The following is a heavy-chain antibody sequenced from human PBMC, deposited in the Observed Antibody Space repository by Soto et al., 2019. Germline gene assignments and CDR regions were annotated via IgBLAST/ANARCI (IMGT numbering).Heavy chain of an antibody. CDR2: INHSGST. CDR3: ARPYIVATNYYYYYMDV. CDR1: GGSFSGYY. J-gene: IGHJ6*03. V-gene: IGHV4-34*01. D-gene: IGHD5-12*01. Sequence: SETLSLTCGVLGGSFSGYYWSWIRQPPGKGLEWIGEINHSGSTNYNPPLKSRVTISVDTSKNQFSLKLSSVTAADTAVYYCARPYIVATNYYYYYMDVWGKGTTVTVSS.